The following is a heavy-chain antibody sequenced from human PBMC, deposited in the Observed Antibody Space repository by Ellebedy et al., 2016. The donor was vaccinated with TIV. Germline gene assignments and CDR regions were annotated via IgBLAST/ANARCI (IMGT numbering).Heavy chain of an antibody. CDR1: GFTFSSYS. CDR3: ARDLGSWLDILTGYYPDLPSDAFDI. J-gene: IGHJ3*02. Sequence: GGSLRLSXAASGFTFSSYSMNWVRQAPGKGLEWVSSISSSSSYIYYADSVKGRFTISRDNAKNSLYLQMNSLRAEDTAVYYCARDLGSWLDILTGYYPDLPSDAFDIWGQGTMVTVSS. D-gene: IGHD3-9*01. CDR2: ISSSSSYI. V-gene: IGHV3-21*01.